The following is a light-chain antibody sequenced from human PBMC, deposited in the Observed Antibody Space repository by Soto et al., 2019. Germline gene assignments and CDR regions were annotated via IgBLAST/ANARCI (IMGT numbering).Light chain of an antibody. J-gene: IGKJ1*01. CDR3: QEFNNYPWT. V-gene: IGKV1-5*03. CDR1: QSISSW. CDR2: KAA. Sequence: DIQMTQSPSTLSASVGDRVTITCRASQSISSWLAWYQQKPGKAPKLLIYKAASLESGVPSRLSGSGSATEFTLTISSLQPDDFATYYCQEFNNYPWTFGQGTRVEIK.